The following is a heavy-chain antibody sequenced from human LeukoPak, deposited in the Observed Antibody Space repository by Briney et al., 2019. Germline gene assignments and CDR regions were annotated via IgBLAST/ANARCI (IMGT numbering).Heavy chain of an antibody. J-gene: IGHJ4*02. Sequence: RAGGSLRLSCAASGFTFRTLEMTWVRQAPGKGLEWVSYISSSGSTIYYADSVKGRSTISRDNAKNSLYLQMNSLRVEDTAIYHCARGRFGLDWGQGTLVTVSS. CDR1: GFTFRTLE. V-gene: IGHV3-48*03. CDR3: ARGRFGLD. CDR2: ISSSGSTI. D-gene: IGHD3-10*01.